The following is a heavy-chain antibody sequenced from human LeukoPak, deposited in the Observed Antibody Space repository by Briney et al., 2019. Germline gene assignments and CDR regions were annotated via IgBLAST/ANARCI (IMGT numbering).Heavy chain of an antibody. V-gene: IGHV3-48*03. Sequence: PGGSLRLSCAASGFTFSSYEMNWVRQAPGKGLEWVSYISSSGSTIYYADSVRGLFTISRENSKNTLYMQMNSLRAEDTAVYYCAKDLSEGHYYDSSGYTAWGQGTLVTVSS. CDR3: AKDLSEGHYYDSSGYTA. CDR2: ISSSGSTI. D-gene: IGHD3-22*01. CDR1: GFTFSSYE. J-gene: IGHJ5*02.